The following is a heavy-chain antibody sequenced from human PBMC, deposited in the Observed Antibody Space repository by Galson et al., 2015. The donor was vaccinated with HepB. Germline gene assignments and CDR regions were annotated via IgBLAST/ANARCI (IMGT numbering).Heavy chain of an antibody. J-gene: IGHJ4*02. Sequence: SLRLSCAASGFTFRSYGMHWVRQAPGRGLEWVAVIWYDGSNKYYAASVKVRFTVSRDNAKKTLYLQMNRLRAEDTAVYYCARVTAVTVNDPSILDYWGQGTLVTVS. D-gene: IGHD6-19*01. V-gene: IGHV3-33*01. CDR2: IWYDGSNK. CDR3: ARVTAVTVNDPSILDY. CDR1: GFTFRSYG.